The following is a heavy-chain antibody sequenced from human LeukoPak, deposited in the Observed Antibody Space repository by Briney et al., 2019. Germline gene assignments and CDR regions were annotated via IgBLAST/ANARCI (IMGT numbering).Heavy chain of an antibody. V-gene: IGHV1-69*04. Sequence: GASVKVSCKASGGTFSSYAISWVRQAPGQGLEWMGRIIPILGIANYAQKFQGRVPITADKSTSTAYMELSSLRSEDTAVYYCARSGGPSDPEIAVAGPSYFDYWSQGTLVTVSS. CDR3: ARSGGPSDPEIAVAGPSYFDY. CDR2: IIPILGIA. CDR1: GGTFSSYA. D-gene: IGHD6-19*01. J-gene: IGHJ4*02.